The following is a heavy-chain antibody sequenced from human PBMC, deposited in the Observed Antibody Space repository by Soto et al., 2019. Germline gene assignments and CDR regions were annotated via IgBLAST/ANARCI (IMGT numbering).Heavy chain of an antibody. CDR1: GFTFSSYD. CDR2: IGTAGDP. D-gene: IGHD3-9*01. Sequence: PGGSLRLSCAASGFTFSSYDMHWVRQATGKGLEWVSAIGTAGDPYYPGSVKGRFTISRENAKNSLYLQVNSLRAGDTAVYYCAREGYDILTGAHYGMDVWGQGTTVTVSS. J-gene: IGHJ6*02. CDR3: AREGYDILTGAHYGMDV. V-gene: IGHV3-13*05.